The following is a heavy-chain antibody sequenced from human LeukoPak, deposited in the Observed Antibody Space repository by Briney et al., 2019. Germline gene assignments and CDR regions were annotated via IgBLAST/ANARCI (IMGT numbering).Heavy chain of an antibody. CDR1: GFTFSGCA. J-gene: IGHJ4*02. D-gene: IGHD3-16*01. CDR2: VSYDGIIK. Sequence: PGGSLRLSCATSGFTFSGCAMHWVRQAPGKGLEWVAVVSYDGIIKYYADSLKGRFTISRDNSKNTLYLQMNSLRTEDTAMHYCATGGGLATEIDYWGQGTLVTVSS. V-gene: IGHV3-30*04. CDR3: ATGGGLATEIDY.